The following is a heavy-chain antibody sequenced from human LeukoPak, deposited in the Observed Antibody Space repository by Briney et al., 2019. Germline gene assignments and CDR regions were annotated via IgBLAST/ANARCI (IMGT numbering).Heavy chain of an antibody. CDR1: GFTVSSNY. J-gene: IGHJ6*02. Sequence: GGSLRLSCAASGFTVSSNYMSWVRQAPGKGLEWVSVIHSGGSTYYADSAKGRFTISRDNSKNTLYLQMNSLRAEDTAVYYCARDWRWKAVNYYYGMDVWGQGTTVTVSS. V-gene: IGHV3-66*02. CDR2: IHSGGST. D-gene: IGHD4-23*01. CDR3: ARDWRWKAVNYYYGMDV.